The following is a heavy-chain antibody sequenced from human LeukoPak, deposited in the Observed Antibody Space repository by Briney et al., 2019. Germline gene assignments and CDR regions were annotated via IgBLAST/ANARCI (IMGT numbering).Heavy chain of an antibody. J-gene: IGHJ3*02. V-gene: IGHV3-11*01. CDR3: ATGDPQYCSSTTCTRRAFDI. CDR1: GFTFSDYY. CDR2: TSSSGSTI. D-gene: IGHD2-2*01. Sequence: GGSLRLSCAASGFTFSDYYMSWIRQAPGKGLEWVSYTSSSGSTIYYADSVKGRFTIYRDNSKNTLYLQMNSLGAEDTAVYYCATGDPQYCSSTTCTRRAFDIWGQGTMVTVSS.